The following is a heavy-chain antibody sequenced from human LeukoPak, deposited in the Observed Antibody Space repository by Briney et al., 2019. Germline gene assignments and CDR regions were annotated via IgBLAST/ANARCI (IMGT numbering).Heavy chain of an antibody. CDR3: ARDLGYSYGYDY. CDR1: GGSISSYY. J-gene: IGHJ4*02. Sequence: SETLSHTCTVSGGSISSYYWSWIRQPPGKGLEWIGYIYYSGSTNYNPSLKSRVTISVDTSKNQFSLKLSSVTAADTAVYYCARDLGYSYGYDYWGQGTLVTVSS. D-gene: IGHD5-18*01. CDR2: IYYSGST. V-gene: IGHV4-59*01.